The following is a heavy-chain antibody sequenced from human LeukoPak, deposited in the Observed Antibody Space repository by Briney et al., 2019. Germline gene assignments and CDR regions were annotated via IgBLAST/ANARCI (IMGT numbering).Heavy chain of an antibody. V-gene: IGHV1-69*04. Sequence: GSSVKVSCKASGGTFSSYAISWVRQAPGQGLEWMGRIIPILGIANYAQKFQGRVTITADKSTSTAYMELSSLRSEDTAVYYCARDLRGDNWNYVFDYWGQGTLVTVSS. CDR2: IIPILGIA. D-gene: IGHD1-7*01. CDR1: GGTFSSYA. CDR3: ARDLRGDNWNYVFDY. J-gene: IGHJ4*02.